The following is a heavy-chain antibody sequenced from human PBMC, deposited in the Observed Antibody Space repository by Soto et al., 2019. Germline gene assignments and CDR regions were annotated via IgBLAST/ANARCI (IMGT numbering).Heavy chain of an antibody. CDR3: ARDLSGGNYYYHGLDV. CDR1: GFTFSDYD. V-gene: IGHV3-21*01. J-gene: IGHJ6*02. Sequence: EVQLVESGGGLVKPGGSLRLSCAASGFTFSDYDMTWVRQAPGKGLEWVSSITSNSIYKYSADSLKGRFTISRDNAKNTLFLQINSRRAEDTAVYYCARDLSGGNYYYHGLDVWGQGTTVTVSS. D-gene: IGHD1-26*01. CDR2: ITSNSIYK.